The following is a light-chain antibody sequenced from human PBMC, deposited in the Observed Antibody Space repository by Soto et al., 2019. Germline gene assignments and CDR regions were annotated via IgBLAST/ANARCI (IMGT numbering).Light chain of an antibody. CDR2: DTS. CDR3: EEYIQWPPGM. J-gene: IGKJ1*01. V-gene: IGKV3-15*01. CDR1: QFVSSR. Sequence: DIVVTQSPATLSASPGERVTLSCRASQFVSSRLAWYQQRPGQVPRLLIYDTSTRAPGISARFSGSGSGTEFTLSISSLQSEDFAVYYCEEYIQWPPGMFGPGTTVDIK.